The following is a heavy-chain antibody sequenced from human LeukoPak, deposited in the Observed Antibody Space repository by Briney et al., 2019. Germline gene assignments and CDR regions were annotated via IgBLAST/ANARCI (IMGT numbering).Heavy chain of an antibody. CDR1: GFTFSDYY. Sequence: GGSLRLSCAASGFTFSDYYMSWVRQAPGKGLEWVSYISSSGSTIYYADSVKGRFTISRDNAKNSLYLQMKSLRAEDTGVYYCARDWGGSYYYYYYMDVWGKGTTVTVSS. J-gene: IGHJ6*03. CDR2: ISSSGSTI. D-gene: IGHD2-21*01. CDR3: ARDWGGSYYYYYYMDV. V-gene: IGHV3-11*01.